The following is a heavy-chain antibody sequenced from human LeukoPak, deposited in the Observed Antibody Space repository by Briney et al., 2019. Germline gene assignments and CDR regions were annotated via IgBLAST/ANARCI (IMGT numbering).Heavy chain of an antibody. Sequence: GGSLRLSCAASGFTFSSYAMSWVRQAPGKGLEWVSAISGSGDSTYYGNSVKGRFTISRDNSKNTLYLQMDSLRAEDTAVYYCAKTRPLDSSSWSHGDYWGQGTLVTVSS. CDR1: GFTFSSYA. D-gene: IGHD6-13*01. CDR2: ISGSGDST. V-gene: IGHV3-23*01. CDR3: AKTRPLDSSSWSHGDY. J-gene: IGHJ4*02.